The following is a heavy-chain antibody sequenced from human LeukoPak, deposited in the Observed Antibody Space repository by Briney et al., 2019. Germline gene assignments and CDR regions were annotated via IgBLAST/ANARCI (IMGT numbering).Heavy chain of an antibody. CDR2: IYYSGST. D-gene: IGHD3-16*02. J-gene: IGHJ4*02. CDR3: ARDENGYVWGSFRA. V-gene: IGHV4-30-4*07. CDR1: GGSISSGGYS. Sequence: SETLSLTCAVSGGSISSGGYSWSWIRQPPGKGLEWIGYIYYSGSTYYNPSLKSRVTISVDTSKNQFSLKLSSVTAADTAVYYCARDENGYVWGSFRARGQGTLVTVSS.